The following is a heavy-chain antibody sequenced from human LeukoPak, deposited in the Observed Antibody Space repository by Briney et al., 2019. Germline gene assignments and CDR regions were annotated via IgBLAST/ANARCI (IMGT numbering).Heavy chain of an antibody. CDR3: AKDRRGVEMATLDY. J-gene: IGHJ4*02. CDR1: GFTFSSYG. CDR2: ISYDGSNK. D-gene: IGHD5-24*01. V-gene: IGHV3-30*18. Sequence: PGGSLRLSCAASGFTFSSYGMSWVRQPPGKGLEWVAVISYDGSNKYYADSVKGRFTISRDNSKNTLYLQMNSLRAEDTAVYYCAKDRRGVEMATLDYWGQGTLVTVSS.